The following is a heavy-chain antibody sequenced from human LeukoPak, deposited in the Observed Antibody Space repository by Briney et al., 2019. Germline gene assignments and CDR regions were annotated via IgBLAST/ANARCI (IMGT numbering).Heavy chain of an antibody. V-gene: IGHV4-39*07. CDR2: IYYSGST. J-gene: IGHJ5*02. D-gene: IGHD5-24*01. Sequence: PSETLSLTCTVSGGSISSSSYYWGWIRQPPGKGLEWIGSIYYSGSTYYNPSLKSRVTISVDTSKNQFSLKLSSVTAANTAVYYCARDRLTSRDGYNGGFLVWFDPWGQGTLVTVSS. CDR1: GGSISSSSYY. CDR3: ARDRLTSRDGYNGGFLVWFDP.